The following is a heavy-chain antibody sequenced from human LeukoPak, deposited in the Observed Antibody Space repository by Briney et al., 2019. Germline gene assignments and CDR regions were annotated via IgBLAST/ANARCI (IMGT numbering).Heavy chain of an antibody. CDR3: AKGLAYCGGDCYSGCDY. Sequence: PGGSLRLSCAASGFTFDDYAMHWVRQAPGKGLEWVSLISWDGGSTYYADSVKGRFTISRDNSKNSLYLQMNSLRAEDTALYYCAKGLAYCGGDCYSGCDYWGQGTLVTVSS. CDR1: GFTFDDYA. V-gene: IGHV3-43D*03. J-gene: IGHJ4*02. D-gene: IGHD2-21*02. CDR2: ISWDGGST.